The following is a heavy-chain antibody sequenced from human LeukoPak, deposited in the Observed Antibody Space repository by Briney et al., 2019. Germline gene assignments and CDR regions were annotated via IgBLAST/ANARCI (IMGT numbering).Heavy chain of an antibody. CDR1: GYTFTSYY. J-gene: IGHJ6*02. D-gene: IGHD3-3*01. CDR3: ARDFATYYDFWSGLYGMDV. CDR2: INPSGGST. V-gene: IGHV1-46*01. Sequence: GASVKVSCKASGYTFTSYYMHWVRQAPGQGLEWMGIINPSGGSTSYAQKFQGRVTMTRDTSTSTVYMELSSLRSEDTAVYYCARDFATYYDFWSGLYGMDVWGQGTTVTVSS.